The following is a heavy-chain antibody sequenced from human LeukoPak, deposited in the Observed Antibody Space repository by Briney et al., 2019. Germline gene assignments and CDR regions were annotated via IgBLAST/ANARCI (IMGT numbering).Heavy chain of an antibody. D-gene: IGHD2-2*01. Sequence: PSETLSLTCTVSGGSISSSSYYWGWIRQPPGKGLEWIGSIYYSGSTYYNPSLKSRVTISVDTSKNQFSLKLRSVTAADTAVYYCARQLGYCSSTSCYADKVDYWGQGTLVTVSS. J-gene: IGHJ4*02. CDR2: IYYSGST. CDR1: GGSISSSSYY. V-gene: IGHV4-39*01. CDR3: ARQLGYCSSTSCYADKVDY.